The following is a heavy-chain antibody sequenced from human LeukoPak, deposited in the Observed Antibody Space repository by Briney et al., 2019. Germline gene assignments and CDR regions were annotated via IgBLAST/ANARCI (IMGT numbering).Heavy chain of an antibody. Sequence: SETLSLTCTVSGGSISSYYWSWIRQPAGKGLEWIGRIFTSESTNYNPSLKSRVTISVDTSKNQFSLKLSSVTAADTAVYYCASHRRYYYDSSGMYYFDYWGQGTLVTVSS. D-gene: IGHD3-22*01. CDR1: GGSISSYY. J-gene: IGHJ4*02. V-gene: IGHV4-4*07. CDR3: ASHRRYYYDSSGMYYFDY. CDR2: IFTSEST.